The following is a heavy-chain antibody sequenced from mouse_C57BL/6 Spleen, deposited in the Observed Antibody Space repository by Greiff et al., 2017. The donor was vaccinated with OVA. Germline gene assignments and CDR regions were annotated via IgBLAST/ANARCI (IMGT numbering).Heavy chain of an antibody. D-gene: IGHD2-4*01. Sequence: VQLQQSGAELVKPGASVKLSCKASGYTFTSYWMPWVKQRPGQGLEWIGEIDPSDSYTNYNQKFKGKATLTVDTSSSTVYMELSRLTSEDSAVYFCARHEERNYYYDVRYFDDWGQGTTLTVSS. J-gene: IGHJ2*01. V-gene: IGHV1-50*01. CDR2: IDPSDSYT. CDR1: GYTFTSYW. CDR3: ARHEERNYYYDVRYFDD.